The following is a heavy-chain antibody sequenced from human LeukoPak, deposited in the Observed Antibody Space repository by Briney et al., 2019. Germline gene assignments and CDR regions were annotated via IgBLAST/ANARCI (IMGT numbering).Heavy chain of an antibody. J-gene: IGHJ4*02. CDR1: GFTFNSYG. D-gene: IGHD3-22*01. CDR2: VSYDGSKK. V-gene: IGHV3-30*03. Sequence: GGSLRLSCGASGFTFNSYGMHWVRQAPGKGLEWVAVVSYDGSKKYYADSVKGRFTISRDNSKNTLYLQMNSLRVEDTAVYYCASAWHLGIVVVMLDSWGQGTLVTVSS. CDR3: ASAWHLGIVVVMLDS.